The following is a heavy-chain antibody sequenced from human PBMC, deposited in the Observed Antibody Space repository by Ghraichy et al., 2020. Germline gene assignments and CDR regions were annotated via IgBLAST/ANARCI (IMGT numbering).Heavy chain of an antibody. CDR1: GGSVSSYH. Sequence: SETLSLTCIVSGGSVSSYHWSWIRQPPGKGLEWIGYFDDSGSTNYNPSLRSRVTISADTSKNQFSLKLTSVTAADSAIYYCASGYFDWLARYWGQGILVTVSS. CDR3: ASGYFDWLARY. D-gene: IGHD3-9*01. CDR2: FDDSGST. J-gene: IGHJ4*02. V-gene: IGHV4-59*02.